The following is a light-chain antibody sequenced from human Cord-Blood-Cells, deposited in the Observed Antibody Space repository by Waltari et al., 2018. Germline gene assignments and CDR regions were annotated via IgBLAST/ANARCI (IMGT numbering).Light chain of an antibody. Sequence: QSVLTQPPSASGTPGQRVTISCSGSSSTFGSNYVYWYQQPPGTAPKLLIYRNNQRPSGVPDRFSGSKSGTSASLAISGLRSEDEADYYCAAWDDSLSGRVFGGGTKLTVL. J-gene: IGLJ3*02. V-gene: IGLV1-47*01. CDR1: SSTFGSNY. CDR2: RNN. CDR3: AAWDDSLSGRV.